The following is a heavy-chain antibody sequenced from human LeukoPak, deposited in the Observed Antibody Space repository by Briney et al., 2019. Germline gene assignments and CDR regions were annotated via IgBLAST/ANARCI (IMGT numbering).Heavy chain of an antibody. D-gene: IGHD3-3*01. Sequence: PGGSLRLSCAASGFTFTNYSMNWVRQAPGKGLEWGSSISSGSTYIFYADSVKGRFTISRDNAKNSLSLQMNSLRAEDTAVYYCARDMYYDFWSGYYPPYYFYGMDVWGQGTTVTVSS. CDR3: ARDMYYDFWSGYYPPYYFYGMDV. J-gene: IGHJ6*02. V-gene: IGHV3-21*01. CDR1: GFTFTNYS. CDR2: ISSGSTYI.